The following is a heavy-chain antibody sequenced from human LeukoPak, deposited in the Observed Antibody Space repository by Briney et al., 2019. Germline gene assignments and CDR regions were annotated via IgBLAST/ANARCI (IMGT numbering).Heavy chain of an antibody. CDR2: MNSDGGQK. D-gene: IGHD5-24*01. Sequence: GGSLRLSCAVSGFTFSSSWMTWVRQAPGKGLEWVATMNSDGGQKSYVDSVKGRFTISRDNAKNSLYLRMNSLRAEDTAVYYCASNYAYNHFDYWGQGTLVTVSS. CDR3: ASNYAYNHFDY. V-gene: IGHV3-7*01. CDR1: GFTFSSSW. J-gene: IGHJ4*02.